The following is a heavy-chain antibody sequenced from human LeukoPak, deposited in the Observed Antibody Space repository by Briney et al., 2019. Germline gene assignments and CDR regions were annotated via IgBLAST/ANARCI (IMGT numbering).Heavy chain of an antibody. V-gene: IGHV4-59*01. CDR3: ARSELRFLEWFPFDY. Sequence: SETLSLTCTVSGGSISSYYWGWIRQPPGKGLEWIGYIYCSGSTNYNPSLKSRVTISVDTSKNQFSLKLSSVTAADTAVYYCARSELRFLEWFPFDYWGQGTLVTVSS. D-gene: IGHD3-3*01. CDR2: IYCSGST. CDR1: GGSISSYY. J-gene: IGHJ4*02.